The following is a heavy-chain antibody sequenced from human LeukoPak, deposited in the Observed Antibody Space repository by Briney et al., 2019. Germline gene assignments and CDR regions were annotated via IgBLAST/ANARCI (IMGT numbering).Heavy chain of an antibody. J-gene: IGHJ4*02. CDR1: GFTFDDYA. Sequence: PGGSLRLSCAASGFTFDDYAMHWVRQAPEEGLEWVSGISWNSGSIGYADSVKGRFTISRDNAKNSLYLQMNSLRAEDTALYYCAKDDDSSGSLDYWGQGTLVTVSS. V-gene: IGHV3-9*01. CDR2: ISWNSGSI. CDR3: AKDDDSSGSLDY. D-gene: IGHD6-19*01.